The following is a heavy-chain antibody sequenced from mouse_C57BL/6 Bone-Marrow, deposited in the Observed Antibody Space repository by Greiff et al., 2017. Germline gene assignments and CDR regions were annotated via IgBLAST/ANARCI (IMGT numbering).Heavy chain of an antibody. D-gene: IGHD2-4*01. V-gene: IGHV1-62-2*01. CDR2: FYPGSGSI. CDR1: GYTFTEYT. J-gene: IGHJ2*01. CDR3: ARHEDVDYQLYFDY. Sequence: VQRVESGAELVKPGASVKLSCKASGYTFTEYTIHWVKQRSGQGLEWIGWFYPGSGSIKYNEKFKDKATLTADKSSSTVYMELSRVTSEDSAVYFCARHEDVDYQLYFDYWGQGTTLTVSS.